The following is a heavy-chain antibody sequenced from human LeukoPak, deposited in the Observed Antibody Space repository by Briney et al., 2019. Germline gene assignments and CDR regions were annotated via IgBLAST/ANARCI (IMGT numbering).Heavy chain of an antibody. V-gene: IGHV4-31*03. CDR3: ARCQGPSITMVRGVRPDYGMDV. D-gene: IGHD3-10*01. J-gene: IGHJ6*02. CDR2: SYYSGST. CDR1: GGSISSGGYY. Sequence: PSQTLSLTCTVSGGSISSGGYYWSWIPQHPGKVLEWMGYSYYSGSTYYNPSLKSRVTISVDTSKNQFSLKLSSVTAADTAVYYCARCQGPSITMVRGVRPDYGMDVWGQGTTVTVSS.